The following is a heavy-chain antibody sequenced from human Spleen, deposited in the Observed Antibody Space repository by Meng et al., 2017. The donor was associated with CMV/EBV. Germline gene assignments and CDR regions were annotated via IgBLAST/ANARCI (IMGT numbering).Heavy chain of an antibody. Sequence: ASVKVSCKASGYTFTGYYMHWVRQAPGQGLEWMGWINPNSGFTNYAQRFQGRVTITKDTSLTTTYMDVSRLTSDDTAMYYCARGSEDFVVEPPTVWSDFWGQGTLVTVSS. CDR1: GYTFTGYY. V-gene: IGHV1-2*02. D-gene: IGHD2-15*01. J-gene: IGHJ4*02. CDR3: ARGSEDFVVEPPTVWSDF. CDR2: INPNSGFT.